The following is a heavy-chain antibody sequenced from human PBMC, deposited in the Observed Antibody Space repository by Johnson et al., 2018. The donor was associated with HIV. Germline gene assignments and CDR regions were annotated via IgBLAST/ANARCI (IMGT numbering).Heavy chain of an antibody. D-gene: IGHD5-18*01. CDR1: GLTFDYYW. CDR3: AKGQGYSYDLSSPFDI. J-gene: IGHJ3*02. CDR2: ISWNSGII. V-gene: IGHV3-9*01. Sequence: VQLVESGGALVQPGGSLRLSCAASGLTFDYYWMHWVRQAPGKGLVWVSGISWNSGIIGYADSVKGRFTITRDNAKNSLYLQMNSLRAEDTALYYCAKGQGYSYDLSSPFDIWG.